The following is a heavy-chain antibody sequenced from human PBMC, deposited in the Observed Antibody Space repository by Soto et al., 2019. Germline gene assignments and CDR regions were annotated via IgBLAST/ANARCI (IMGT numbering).Heavy chain of an antibody. CDR2: INANNGNT. J-gene: IGHJ6*03. CDR1: GYTFTSHA. Sequence: ASVKVSCKASGYTFTSHAMQWVRQAPGQRLEWMGWINANNGNTKYSQKFQGRVTMTRDTSISTAYMELSSLRSEDTAVYYCARAGSGLRYFDWSNYYYYYMDVWGKGTTVTVSS. V-gene: IGHV1-3*01. CDR3: ARAGSGLRYFDWSNYYYYYMDV. D-gene: IGHD3-9*01.